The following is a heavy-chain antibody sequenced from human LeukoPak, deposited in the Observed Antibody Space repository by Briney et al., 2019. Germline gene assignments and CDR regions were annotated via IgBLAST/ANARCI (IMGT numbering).Heavy chain of an antibody. CDR3: ARNCSSTSCYVLDV. V-gene: IGHV5-51*01. CDR1: GYILTSYW. J-gene: IGHJ6*02. D-gene: IGHD2-2*01. Sequence: PGESLKISCKASGYILTSYWIGWVRQMPGKGLEWMGVIYPGDSDTRYSPSFQGQVTISADKSISTAYLQWSSLKASDTAMYYCARNCSSTSCYVLDVWGQGTTVTVSS. CDR2: IYPGDSDT.